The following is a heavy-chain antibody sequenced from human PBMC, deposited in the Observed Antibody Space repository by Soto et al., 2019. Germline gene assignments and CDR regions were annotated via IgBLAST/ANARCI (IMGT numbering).Heavy chain of an antibody. Sequence: QVQLQESGPGLVKPSQTLSLTCTVSGGSISSGGYYWSWIRQHPGKGLEWIGYIYYSGSTYYNPSLKSRVTISVDTSKNQFSLKLSSVTAADTAVYYCARGSIVVVVAGKTHAFDIWGQGTMVTVSS. D-gene: IGHD2-15*01. CDR1: GGSISSGGYY. V-gene: IGHV4-31*03. CDR3: ARGSIVVVVAGKTHAFDI. J-gene: IGHJ3*02. CDR2: IYYSGST.